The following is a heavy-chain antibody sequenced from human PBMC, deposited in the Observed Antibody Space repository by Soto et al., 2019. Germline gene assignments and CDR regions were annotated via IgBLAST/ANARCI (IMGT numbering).Heavy chain of an antibody. V-gene: IGHV1-3*01. D-gene: IGHD6-6*01. J-gene: IGHJ4*02. CDR3: ARDGEYSSSSQGEGGGQYYFDY. CDR1: GYTFTSYA. CDR2: INAGNGNT. Sequence: QVQLVQSGAEVKKPGASVKVSCKASGYTFTSYAMHWVRQAPGQRLEWMGWINAGNGNTKYSQKFQGRVTITRDTSASTAYMERSSLRSEDTAVYYCARDGEYSSSSQGEGGGQYYFDYWGQGTLVTVSS.